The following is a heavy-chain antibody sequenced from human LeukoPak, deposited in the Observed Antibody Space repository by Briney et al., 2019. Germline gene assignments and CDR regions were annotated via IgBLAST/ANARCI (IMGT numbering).Heavy chain of an antibody. J-gene: IGHJ4*02. V-gene: IGHV3-49*04. D-gene: IGHD1-26*01. CDR3: TRYVGY. CDR1: GFTFGDYA. CDR2: IRSKAYGGTT. Sequence: GGSLRLSCTASGFTFGDYAMSWVRQAPGKGLEWVGFIRSKAYGGTTEYAASVKGRFTISRDDSKRIAYLQMNSLKTEDTAVYYCTRYVGYWGQGTLVTVSS.